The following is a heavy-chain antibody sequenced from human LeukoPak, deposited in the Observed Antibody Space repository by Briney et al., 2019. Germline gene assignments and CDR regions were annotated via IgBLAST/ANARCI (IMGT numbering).Heavy chain of an antibody. D-gene: IGHD6-13*01. CDR3: AKGVIAAALFDP. J-gene: IGHJ5*02. CDR1: GFTFSSHG. CDR2: ISYDGSNK. V-gene: IGHV3-30*18. Sequence: GRSLRLSCAASGFTFSSHGMHWVRQAPGKGLEWVAVISYDGSNKYYADSVKGRFTISRDNSKNTLYLQMNSLRAEDTAVYYCAKGVIAAALFDPWGQGTLVTVSS.